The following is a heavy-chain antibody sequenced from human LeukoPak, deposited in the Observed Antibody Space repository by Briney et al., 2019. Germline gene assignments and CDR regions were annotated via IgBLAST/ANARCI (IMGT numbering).Heavy chain of an antibody. V-gene: IGHV3-53*01. J-gene: IGHJ5*02. CDR3: ARVGEGELGNWFDP. CDR1: GFTVSGNY. Sequence: GGSLRLSCAVSGFTVSGNYITWVRQAPGKGLEWVSVIYANGNTYYADSMQGRLTISRDKSKNTVFLQMDSLRAEDTAMYYCARVGEGELGNWFDPWGQGTLVTVSS. CDR2: IYANGNT. D-gene: IGHD3-10*01.